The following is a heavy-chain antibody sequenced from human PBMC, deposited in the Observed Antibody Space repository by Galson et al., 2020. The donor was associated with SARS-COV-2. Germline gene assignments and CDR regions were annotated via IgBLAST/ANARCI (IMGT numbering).Heavy chain of an antibody. V-gene: IGHV4-59*01. CDR3: ARIPDSSGWEAHYYFDF. Sequence: SETLSLTCTVSGGSITTYYWSWVRQPPGKGLEWIGYISYSGRPNYNPSLKSRVTISVDTSKNQFSLKLTSVTAADTAVYYCARIPDSSGWEAHYYFDFWGQGALVAVSS. CDR1: GGSITTYY. J-gene: IGHJ4*02. D-gene: IGHD6-19*01. CDR2: ISYSGRP.